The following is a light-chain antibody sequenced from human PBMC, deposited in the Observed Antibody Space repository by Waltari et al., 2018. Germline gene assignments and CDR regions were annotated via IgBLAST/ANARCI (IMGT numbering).Light chain of an antibody. CDR1: QSISSY. V-gene: IGKV1-39*01. Sequence: DIQMTQSPSSLSASVGDRVTITCLASQSISSYLNWYQQKPGKAPKLLIYAASSLQSGVPSRFSGSGSVTDFTLTISSLQPEDFATYYCQQSYSTPVTFGQGTKLEIK. CDR3: QQSYSTPVT. CDR2: AAS. J-gene: IGKJ2*01.